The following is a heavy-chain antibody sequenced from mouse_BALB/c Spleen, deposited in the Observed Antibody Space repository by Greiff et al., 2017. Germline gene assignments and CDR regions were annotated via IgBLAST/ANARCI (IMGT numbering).Heavy chain of an antibody. CDR2: INPSSGYT. J-gene: IGHJ3*01. V-gene: IGHV1-4*02. CDR1: GYTFTSYT. CDR3: AFYYYGSSYNAY. Sequence: QVQLQQSAAELARPGASVKMSCKASGYTFTSYTMHWVKQRPGQGLEWIGYINPSSGYTEYNQKFKDKTTLTADKSSSTAYMQLSSLTSEDSAVYYCAFYYYGSSYNAYWGQGTLVTVSA. D-gene: IGHD1-1*01.